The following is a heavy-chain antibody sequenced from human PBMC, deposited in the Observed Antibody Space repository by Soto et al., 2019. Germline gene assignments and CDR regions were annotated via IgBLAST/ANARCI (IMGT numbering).Heavy chain of an antibody. CDR1: GGTFSSYA. CDR3: ARALMRYCSSTSCHYWYFDL. V-gene: IGHV1-69*01. J-gene: IGHJ2*01. CDR2: IIPIFGTA. D-gene: IGHD2-2*01. Sequence: QVQLVQSGAEVKKPGSSVKVSCKASGGTFSSYAISWVRQAPGQGLEWMGGIIPIFGTANYARKFQGRVTITADESTSTAYMELSSLRSEDTAVYYCARALMRYCSSTSCHYWYFDLWGRGTLVTVSS.